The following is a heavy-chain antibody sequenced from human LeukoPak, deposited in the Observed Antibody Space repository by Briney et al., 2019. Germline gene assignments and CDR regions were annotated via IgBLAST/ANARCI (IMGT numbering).Heavy chain of an antibody. D-gene: IGHD6-19*01. Sequence: PGGSLRLSCAASGFTFSSYAMSWVRQAPGKGLEWDSAISGSGDNTYYADSVKGRFTISRDNSKNTLYLQMNSLRAEDTAVYYCSKRSSGGWSDYWGQGTLVTVSS. CDR3: SKRSSGGWSDY. CDR2: ISGSGDNT. J-gene: IGHJ4*02. V-gene: IGHV3-23*01. CDR1: GFTFSSYA.